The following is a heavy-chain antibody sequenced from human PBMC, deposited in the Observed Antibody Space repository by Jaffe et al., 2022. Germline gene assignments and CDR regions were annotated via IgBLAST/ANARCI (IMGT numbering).Heavy chain of an antibody. Sequence: EVQLVESGGGLVQPGGSLRLSCAASGFTFSSYSMNWVRQAPGKGLEWVSYISSSSSTIYYADSVKGRFTISRDNAKNSLYLQMNSLRAEDTAVYYCARELDVSYSNYPSEYYYYYMDVWGKGTTVTVSS. CDR3: ARELDVSYSNYPSEYYYYYMDV. CDR1: GFTFSSYS. D-gene: IGHD4-4*01. J-gene: IGHJ6*03. V-gene: IGHV3-48*01. CDR2: ISSSSSTI.